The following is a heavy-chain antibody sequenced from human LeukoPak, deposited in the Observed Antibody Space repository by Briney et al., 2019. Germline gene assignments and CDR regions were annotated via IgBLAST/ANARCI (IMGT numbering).Heavy chain of an antibody. CDR2: INHSGST. V-gene: IGHV4-34*01. J-gene: IGHJ4*02. CDR1: GGSFSGYY. Sequence: SETLSLTCAVYGGSFSGYYWSLIRQPAGKGLEWIGEINHSGSTNYNPSLKSRVTISVDTSKNQFSLKLSSVTAADTAVYYCARVRALYYFDYWGQGTLVTVSS. CDR3: ARVRALYYFDY.